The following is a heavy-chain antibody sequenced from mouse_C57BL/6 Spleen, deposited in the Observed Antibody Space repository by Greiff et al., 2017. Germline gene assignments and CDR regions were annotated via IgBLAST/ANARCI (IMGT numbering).Heavy chain of an antibody. CDR3: ARSERDFDY. Sequence: QVQLQQPGAELVRPGTSVKLSCKASGYTFTSYWMHWVKQRPGQGLEWIGVIDPSDSYTNYNQKFKGKATLTVDPSSSTAYMQLSSLTSEDSAVYYCARSERDFDYWGQGTTLTVSS. J-gene: IGHJ2*01. CDR1: GYTFTSYW. CDR2: IDPSDSYT. V-gene: IGHV1-59*01.